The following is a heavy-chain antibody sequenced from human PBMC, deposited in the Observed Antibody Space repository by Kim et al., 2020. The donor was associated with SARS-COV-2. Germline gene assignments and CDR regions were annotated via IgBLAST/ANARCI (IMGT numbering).Heavy chain of an antibody. CDR3: AKGAVAAPYDFDY. Sequence: YADSVKGRFTISRDNSKNTLYLQMNSLRAEDTAVYYCAKGAVAAPYDFDYWGQGTLVTVSS. V-gene: IGHV3-23*01. D-gene: IGHD6-19*01. J-gene: IGHJ4*02.